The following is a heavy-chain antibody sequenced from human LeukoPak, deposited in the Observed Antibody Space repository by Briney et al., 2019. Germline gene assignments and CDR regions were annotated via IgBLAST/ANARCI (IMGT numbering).Heavy chain of an antibody. CDR1: GFTFDDYA. Sequence: QSEGSLRLSCAASGFTFDDYAMHWVRQAPGKGLEWVSGISWNSGSIGYADSVKGRFTISRDNAKNSLYLQMNSLRAEDTAVYYCAKEQGTGALGYWGQGTLVTVSS. CDR2: ISWNSGSI. D-gene: IGHD3-10*01. V-gene: IGHV3-9*01. CDR3: AKEQGTGALGY. J-gene: IGHJ4*02.